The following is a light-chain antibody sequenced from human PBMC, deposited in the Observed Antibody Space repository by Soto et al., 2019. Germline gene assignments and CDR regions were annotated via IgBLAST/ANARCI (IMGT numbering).Light chain of an antibody. CDR3: QQYNNYSWT. CDR2: WAS. CDR1: QAISNW. J-gene: IGKJ1*01. Sequence: DIQMTQSPSTLSASVGDRVTITCRASQAISNWLAWYQQKPGEAPKLLIYWASTLETGVPSRFSGSGSGTEFILTISSLQPDDFATYYCQQYNNYSWTFGQGTKVEIK. V-gene: IGKV1-5*03.